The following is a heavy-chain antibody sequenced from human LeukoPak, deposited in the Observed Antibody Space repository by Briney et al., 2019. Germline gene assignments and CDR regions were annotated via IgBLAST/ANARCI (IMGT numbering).Heavy chain of an antibody. D-gene: IGHD2-8*02. CDR3: ARVLSWSSLDY. CDR1: GYTVTGYY. J-gene: IGHJ4*02. CDR2: INPNIGGT. Sequence: ASLKVSCEPSGYTVTGYYMHWVRQAPGQRREWMGWINPNIGGTNYAQKFQGRVTMTRDTSISTAYMELSRLRSDDTAVYYCARVLSWSSLDYWGQGTLVTVSS. V-gene: IGHV1-2*02.